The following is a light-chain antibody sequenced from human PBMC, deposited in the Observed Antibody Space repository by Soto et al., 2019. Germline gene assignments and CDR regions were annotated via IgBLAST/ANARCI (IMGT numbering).Light chain of an antibody. V-gene: IGKV1-39*01. CDR2: AAS. J-gene: IGKJ1*01. Sequence: IQMTKSPSSLSASVGDRVTITCRASQSISSYLNWYQQKPGKAPKLLIYAASSLQSGVPSRFSGSGSGTDFTLIISSLQPEDFATFYCQQSYSTPWTFGQGTKVEIK. CDR3: QQSYSTPWT. CDR1: QSISSY.